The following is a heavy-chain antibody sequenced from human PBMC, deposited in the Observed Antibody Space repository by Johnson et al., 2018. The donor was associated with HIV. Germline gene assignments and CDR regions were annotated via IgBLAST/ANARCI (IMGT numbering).Heavy chain of an antibody. D-gene: IGHD6-19*01. V-gene: IGHV3-7*03. CDR3: VQGVPNPAGAFDI. CDR2: IKQDGSEK. J-gene: IGHJ3*02. Sequence: EQLVESGGGLVQPGGSLRLSCAASGFTFSSYWMSWVRQAPGKGLEWVANIKQDGSEKYYVDSVKGRFTISRDIAKNSLFLQMNSLRAEDTALYSCVQGVPNPAGAFDIWGRGTMVTVSS. CDR1: GFTFSSYW.